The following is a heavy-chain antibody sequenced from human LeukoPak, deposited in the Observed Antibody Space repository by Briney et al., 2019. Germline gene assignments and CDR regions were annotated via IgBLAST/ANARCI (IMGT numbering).Heavy chain of an antibody. CDR1: GFTFSSYG. CDR3: AKEVVYDSSGYSFYFDY. D-gene: IGHD3-22*01. CDR2: ISYDGSNK. J-gene: IGHJ4*02. V-gene: IGHV3-30*18. Sequence: GSLRLSCAASGFTFSSYGMHWVRQAPGKGLEWVAVISYDGSNKYYADSVKGRFTISRDNSKNTLYLQMNSLRAEDTAVYYCAKEVVYDSSGYSFYFDYWGQGTLVTVSS.